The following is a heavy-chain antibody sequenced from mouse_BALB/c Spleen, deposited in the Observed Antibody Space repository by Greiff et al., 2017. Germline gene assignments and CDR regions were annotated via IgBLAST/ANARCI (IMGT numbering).Heavy chain of an antibody. D-gene: IGHD2-3*01. CDR3: ARDDGSPNAMDY. CDR1: GYTFTSDV. CDR2: INPYNDGT. V-gene: IGHV1-14*01. J-gene: IGHJ4*01. Sequence: VQLLQSGPELVKPGASVQMSCKVTGYTFTSDVTHWVMQKPRQGLEWIGFINPYNDGTKYNEKFKGRATLTSDKSTSTAYMEFSSLTSEDSAVYYCARDDGSPNAMDYWGQGTSVTVSS.